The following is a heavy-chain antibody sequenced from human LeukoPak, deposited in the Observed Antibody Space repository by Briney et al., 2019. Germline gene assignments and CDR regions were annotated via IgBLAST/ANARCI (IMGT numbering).Heavy chain of an antibody. J-gene: IGHJ4*02. CDR1: GGSIRSSYYY. D-gene: IGHD3-10*01. V-gene: IGHV4-39*01. CDR3: ASASVLLWFGEPNKLDY. Sequence: SETLSLTCTVSGGSIRSSYYYWGWIRQPPGKGLEWIGSIYDSGSTYYNPSLKSRVTISVDTSKNQFSLKLSSVTAADTAVYYCASASVLLWFGEPNKLDYWGQGTLVTVSS. CDR2: IYDSGST.